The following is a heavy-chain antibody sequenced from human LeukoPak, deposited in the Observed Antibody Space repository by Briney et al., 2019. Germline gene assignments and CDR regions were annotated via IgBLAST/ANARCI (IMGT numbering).Heavy chain of an antibody. Sequence: GGSLRLSCAASGFTFSSYGMHWVRQAPGKGLEWVAVMSYDGSNKYYADSVKGRFTISRDNSKNTLYLQMNSLRAEDTAVYYCATLASLREKWLTRASYYFHHWGQGTLVTVSS. D-gene: IGHD5-12*01. J-gene: IGHJ4*02. CDR1: GFTFSSYG. CDR3: ATLASLREKWLTRASYYFHH. CDR2: MSYDGSNK. V-gene: IGHV3-30*03.